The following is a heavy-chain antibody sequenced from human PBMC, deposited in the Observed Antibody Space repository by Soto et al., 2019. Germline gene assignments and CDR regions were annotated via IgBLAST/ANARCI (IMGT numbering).Heavy chain of an antibody. CDR3: ARNWNLALVPAAYFDS. V-gene: IGHV4-39*01. CDR1: GDSISSYY. CDR2: VYYTGTT. D-gene: IGHD2-2*01. J-gene: IGHJ4*02. Sequence: SETLSLTCTVSGDSISSYYWAWIRQPPGKGLEWVGTVYYTGTTYYNPSLQSRVTISIDTSKNQFSLNLNSVTAADTAVYYCARNWNLALVPAAYFDSWGQGTLVTVSS.